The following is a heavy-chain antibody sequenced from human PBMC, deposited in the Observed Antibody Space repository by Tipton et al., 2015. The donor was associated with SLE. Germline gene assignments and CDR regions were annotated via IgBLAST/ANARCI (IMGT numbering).Heavy chain of an antibody. CDR2: VIPIFGTA. J-gene: IGHJ4*02. V-gene: IGHV1-69*01. CDR1: GGTFSSYA. D-gene: IGHD1-26*01. CDR3: ARLVGATTGASFDY. Sequence: QSGAEVKKPGSSVKVSCKASGGTFSSYAISWVRQAPGQGLEWMGGVIPIFGTANYAQKFQGRVTITADESTSTAYMELSSPRSEDTAVYYCARLVGATTGASFDYWGQGTLVTVSS.